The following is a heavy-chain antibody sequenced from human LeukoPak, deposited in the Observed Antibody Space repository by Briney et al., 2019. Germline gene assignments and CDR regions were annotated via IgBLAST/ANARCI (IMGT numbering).Heavy chain of an antibody. J-gene: IGHJ4*02. Sequence: PSETLSLTCTVSGGSISSGGYYWSWIRQHPGKGLEWIGYIYYSGSTYYNPSLKSRVTISVDTSKNQFSLKLSSVTAADTAVYYCAREDSGWYRIFDYWGQGTLVTVSS. CDR2: IYYSGST. CDR1: GGSISSGGYY. CDR3: AREDSGWYRIFDY. D-gene: IGHD6-19*01. V-gene: IGHV4-31*03.